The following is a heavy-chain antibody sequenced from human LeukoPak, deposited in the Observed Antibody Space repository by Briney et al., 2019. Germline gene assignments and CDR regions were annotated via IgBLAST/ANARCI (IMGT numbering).Heavy chain of an antibody. Sequence: PGGSLRLSCAGTGFTFSTYSMNWVRQTPDKGLEWVSSVSSDSHFIFYADSVEGRFTISRDNSKNTLYLQMNSLRAEDTAVYYCAKNVPPAAGYYFDYWGQGTLVTVSS. CDR1: GFTFSTYS. J-gene: IGHJ4*02. CDR3: AKNVPPAAGYYFDY. D-gene: IGHD6-13*01. V-gene: IGHV3-21*01. CDR2: VSSDSHFI.